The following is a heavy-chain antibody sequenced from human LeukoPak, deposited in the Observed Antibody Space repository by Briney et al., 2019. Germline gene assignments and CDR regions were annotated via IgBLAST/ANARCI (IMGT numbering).Heavy chain of an antibody. D-gene: IGHD6-13*01. CDR2: IYTSGST. CDR3: AREGIAACLFVYYGMDV. J-gene: IGHJ6*02. CDR1: GGSISSGSYY. V-gene: IGHV4-61*02. Sequence: KASETLSLTCTVSGGSISSGSYYWSWIRQPAGKGLEWIGRIYTSGSTNYNPSLKSRVTISVDTSKNQFSLKLSSVTAADTAVYYCAREGIAACLFVYYGMDVWGQGTTVTVSS.